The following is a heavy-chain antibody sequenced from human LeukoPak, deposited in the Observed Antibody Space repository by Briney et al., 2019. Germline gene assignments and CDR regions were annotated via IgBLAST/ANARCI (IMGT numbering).Heavy chain of an antibody. J-gene: IGHJ4*02. V-gene: IGHV3-30*02. Sequence: GGSLRLSCAASGFSFGFYGLHWVRQAPGKGLEWVAFIRTDGSIDYYADSVRGRFTISRDNSKNTLYLQMNSLRAEDTAVYYCARGGYSGSYSVDYWGQGTLVTVSS. CDR1: GFSFGFYG. CDR2: IRTDGSID. CDR3: ARGGYSGSYSVDY. D-gene: IGHD1-26*01.